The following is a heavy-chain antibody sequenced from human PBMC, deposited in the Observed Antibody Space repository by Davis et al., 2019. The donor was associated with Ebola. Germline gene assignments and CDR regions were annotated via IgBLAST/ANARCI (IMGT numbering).Heavy chain of an antibody. Sequence: PGGSLRLSCAAPGFTFSSYAMHWVRQAPGKGLEYVSAISSNGGSTYYADSVKGRFTISRDNSKNTLYLQMNSLKAEDTAVYYCAKDRYSSGWSRGYYGMDVWGQGTTVTVSS. V-gene: IGHV3-64*04. J-gene: IGHJ6*02. CDR3: AKDRYSSGWSRGYYGMDV. D-gene: IGHD6-19*01. CDR1: GFTFSSYA. CDR2: ISSNGGST.